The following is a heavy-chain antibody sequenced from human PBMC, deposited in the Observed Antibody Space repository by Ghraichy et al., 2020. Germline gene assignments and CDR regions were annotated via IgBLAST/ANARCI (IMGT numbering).Heavy chain of an antibody. CDR2: INYSGST. V-gene: IGHV4-59*01. Sequence: SETLSLTCTVSGGSISSYYWSWIRQPPGKGLEWIGYINYSGSTNYNPSLKSRVTISVDTSKNQFSLKLSSVTAADTAVYYCARNGGYYDSSGYLGVWGQGTMVTVSS. D-gene: IGHD3-22*01. CDR3: ARNGGYYDSSGYLGV. J-gene: IGHJ3*01. CDR1: GGSISSYY.